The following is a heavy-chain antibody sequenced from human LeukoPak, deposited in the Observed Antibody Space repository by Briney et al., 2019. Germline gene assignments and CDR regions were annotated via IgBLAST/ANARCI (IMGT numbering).Heavy chain of an antibody. V-gene: IGHV6-1*01. CDR1: GDSVSSNSAA. CDR3: ARDSEPGYYFDY. J-gene: IGHJ4*02. CDR2: THYRPKWYD. Sequence: SQTLSLTCAISGDSVSSNSAAWNWIRQSPSRGLEWLGRTHYRPKWYDDDAVSVKSRITINPYTAKNQFSLQLNSVTPEDTAVYYCARDSEPGYYFDYWGQGTLVTVSS. D-gene: IGHD3-10*01.